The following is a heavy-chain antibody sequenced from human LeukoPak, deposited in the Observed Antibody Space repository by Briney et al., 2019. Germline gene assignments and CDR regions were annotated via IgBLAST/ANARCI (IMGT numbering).Heavy chain of an antibody. CDR1: GFTFDDYA. D-gene: IGHD6-13*01. CDR3: AKDGYSSSWSPFDY. V-gene: IGHV3-9*01. CDR2: ISWNSGSI. Sequence: PGRSLRLSCAASGFTFDDYAMHWVRQAPGKGLEWVSGISWNSGSIGYADSVKGRFTISRDNAKNSLYLQMNSLRAEDTALYYCAKDGYSSSWSPFDYWGQGTLVTVSS. J-gene: IGHJ4*02.